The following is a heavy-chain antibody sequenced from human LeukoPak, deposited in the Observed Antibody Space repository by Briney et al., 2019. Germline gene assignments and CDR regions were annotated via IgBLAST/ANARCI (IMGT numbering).Heavy chain of an antibody. CDR2: ISSSSSYI. Sequence: GGSLRPSCAASGFTFSSYSMNWVRQAPGKGLEWVSSISSSSSYIYYADSVKGRFTISRDNAKNLLYLQMNSLRAEDTAVYYCARDPPLTTGTSGFDYWGQGTLVTVSS. J-gene: IGHJ4*02. V-gene: IGHV3-21*01. CDR3: ARDPPLTTGTSGFDY. D-gene: IGHD1-1*01. CDR1: GFTFSSYS.